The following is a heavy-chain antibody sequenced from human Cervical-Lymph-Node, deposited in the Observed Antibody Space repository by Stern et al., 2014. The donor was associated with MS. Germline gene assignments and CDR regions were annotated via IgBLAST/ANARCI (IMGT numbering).Heavy chain of an antibody. J-gene: IGHJ6*02. Sequence: VHLVESGAEVMQPGASVKVSCKASGYTFNVYYIHWVRQAPGQGLEWMGRINPKRGATNHAQKFQGRVTMTRDTSISTAYMELSRLRSDDTAMYYCARDGEPYYYGAGTYVDYYYGMDVWGQGTTVTVSS. CDR1: GYTFNVYY. D-gene: IGHD3-10*01. CDR2: INPKRGAT. V-gene: IGHV1-2*06. CDR3: ARDGEPYYYGAGTYVDYYYGMDV.